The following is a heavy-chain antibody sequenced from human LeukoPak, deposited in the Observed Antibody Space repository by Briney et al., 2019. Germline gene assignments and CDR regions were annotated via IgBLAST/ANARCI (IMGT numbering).Heavy chain of an antibody. Sequence: GGSLRLSCEVSGFTFSSYDMHWVRQTTGKGLEWVSGIGTTGDTHYPDSVKGRFTVSRENAKNSLYLQMNSLRADDMAVYYCARGPWGIVGGDGAFDIWGQGTMVTVSS. CDR3: ARGPWGIVGGDGAFDI. CDR2: IGTTGDT. V-gene: IGHV3-13*01. CDR1: GFTFSSYD. J-gene: IGHJ3*02. D-gene: IGHD2-21*02.